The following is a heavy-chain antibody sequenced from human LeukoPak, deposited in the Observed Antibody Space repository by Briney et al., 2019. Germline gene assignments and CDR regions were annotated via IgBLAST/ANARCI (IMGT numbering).Heavy chain of an antibody. CDR2: IKRKTDGGTT. CDR1: GFTFDDAW. CDR3: TTGNWGPH. V-gene: IGHV3-15*07. D-gene: IGHD7-27*01. Sequence: GGSLRLSCAASGFTFDDAWMYWVRQAPGKELEWVGRIKRKTDGGTTDYAAPVKGRFTISRDDSKDTLYLQMNSLKTEDTAVYYCTTGNWGPHWSQGTLVTVSS. J-gene: IGHJ4*02.